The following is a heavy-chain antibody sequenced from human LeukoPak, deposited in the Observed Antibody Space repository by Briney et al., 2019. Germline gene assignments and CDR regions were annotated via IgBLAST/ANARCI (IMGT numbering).Heavy chain of an antibody. CDR3: SKDQRF. J-gene: IGHJ4*02. D-gene: IGHD3-3*01. CDR2: ISGSGGTT. Sequence: GGSLRLSCSVSGFTFINYAMSWVRQAPGKGLEWVSSISGSGGTTYYADSVRGRFSIYRDNSKNTLYLQMNSLRAEDTAVYYCSKDQRFWGQGTLVTVSS. V-gene: IGHV3-23*01. CDR1: GFTFINYA.